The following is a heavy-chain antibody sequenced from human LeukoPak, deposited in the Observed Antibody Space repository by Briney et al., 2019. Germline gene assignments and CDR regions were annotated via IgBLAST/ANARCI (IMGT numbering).Heavy chain of an antibody. V-gene: IGHV1-69*06. Sequence: SVKVSCKASVYTFSGCYMHWVRQAPGQGLEWMGGIIPIFGTANYAQKFQGRVTITADKSTSTAYMELSSLRSGDTAVYYCARRRVDTAMKDYYYYYYMDVWGKGTTVTVSS. CDR1: VYTFSGCY. J-gene: IGHJ6*03. CDR2: IIPIFGTA. CDR3: ARRRVDTAMKDYYYYYYMDV. D-gene: IGHD5-18*01.